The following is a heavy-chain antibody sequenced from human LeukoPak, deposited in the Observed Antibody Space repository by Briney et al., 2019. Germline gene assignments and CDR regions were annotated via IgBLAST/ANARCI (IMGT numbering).Heavy chain of an antibody. CDR3: ATGYTTGSDY. Sequence: PSETLSLTCTVSGGSISTDHYYWAWIRQPPGKGLEWVASIYCTGATYYNLSLKSRLTISIDTSNNQFSLTLSSVRAADTAVYYCATGYTTGSDYWGQGTLVTVSS. CDR1: GGSISTDHYY. V-gene: IGHV4-39*01. D-gene: IGHD1-1*01. J-gene: IGHJ4*02. CDR2: IYCTGAT.